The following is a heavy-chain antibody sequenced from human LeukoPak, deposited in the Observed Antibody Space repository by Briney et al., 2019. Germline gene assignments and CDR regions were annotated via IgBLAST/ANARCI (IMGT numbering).Heavy chain of an antibody. D-gene: IGHD6-19*01. V-gene: IGHV3-7*01. CDR2: IKQDGSEK. CDR3: ARVTYSSGWYSEYFQH. J-gene: IGHJ1*01. Sequence: GESLRLSCAASGFTFSSYWMSWVRQAPGKGLEWVANIKQDGSEKYYVDSVKGRFTISRDNAKNSLYLQMNSLRAEDTAVYYCARVTYSSGWYSEYFQHWGQGTLVTVSS. CDR1: GFTFSSYW.